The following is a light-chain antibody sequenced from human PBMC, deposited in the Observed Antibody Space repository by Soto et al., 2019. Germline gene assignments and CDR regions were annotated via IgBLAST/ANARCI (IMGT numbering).Light chain of an antibody. Sequence: QSVLTQPPSVSGAPGQRVNISCTGSSSNIGAGYDVHWYQQVPGTAPKLLISGNSNRPSGVPDRVSGSKSGTSASLAITGLQAEDEADYYCQSYDSSLSGWVFGGGTKLTVL. CDR3: QSYDSSLSGWV. CDR2: GNS. V-gene: IGLV1-40*01. J-gene: IGLJ3*02. CDR1: SSNIGAGYD.